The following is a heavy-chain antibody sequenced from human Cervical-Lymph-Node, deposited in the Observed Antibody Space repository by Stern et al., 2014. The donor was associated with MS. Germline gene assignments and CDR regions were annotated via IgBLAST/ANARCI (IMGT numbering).Heavy chain of an antibody. D-gene: IGHD1-26*01. CDR1: GFTFSSYA. CDR3: AKVDGSSSLGFDY. Sequence: EVQLEESGGGLVQPGGSLRLSCAASGFTFSSYAMSWVRQAPGKGLEWVSAIRGSGGSTYYADSVKGRFTISRDNSKNTLYVQMNSLRAEDTAVYYCAKVDGSSSLGFDYWGQGTLVTVSS. V-gene: IGHV3-23*04. J-gene: IGHJ4*02. CDR2: IRGSGGST.